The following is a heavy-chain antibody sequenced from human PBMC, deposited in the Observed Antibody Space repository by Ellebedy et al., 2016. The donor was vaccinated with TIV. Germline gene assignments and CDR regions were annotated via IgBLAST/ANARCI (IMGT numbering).Heavy chain of an antibody. CDR2: IGGGDDI. D-gene: IGHD2-8*01. J-gene: IGHJ3*02. CDR3: AKDRVNHKGVYDAFDI. Sequence: GGSLRLXXAGSGFTFGSYAMSWVRQAPGKGLEWVSTIGGGDDIYYAGSVKGRFIISRDDSKNTLYLQMNTLSAEDTALYFCAKDRVNHKGVYDAFDIWGQGTMVTVSS. CDR1: GFTFGSYA. V-gene: IGHV3-23*01.